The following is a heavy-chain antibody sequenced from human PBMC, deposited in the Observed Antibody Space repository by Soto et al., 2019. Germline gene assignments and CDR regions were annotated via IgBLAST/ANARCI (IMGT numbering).Heavy chain of an antibody. V-gene: IGHV2-26*01. CDR2: IFSNDEK. CDR1: GFSLSNARMG. D-gene: IGHD3-22*01. CDR3: ARIPLDYYDSSGYYYVGAFDI. J-gene: IGHJ3*02. Sequence: QVTLKESGPVLVKPTETLTLTCTVSGFSLSNARMGVSWIRQPPGKALEWLAHIFSNDEKSYSTSLKSRLTISKDTSKSQVVLTMTNMDPVDTATYYCARIPLDYYDSSGYYYVGAFDIWGQGTMVTVSS.